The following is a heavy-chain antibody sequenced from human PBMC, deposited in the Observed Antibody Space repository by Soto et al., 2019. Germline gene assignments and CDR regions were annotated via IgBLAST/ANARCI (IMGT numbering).Heavy chain of an antibody. CDR3: ARARITMIVVDYFDY. CDR2: IYYSGST. D-gene: IGHD3-22*01. V-gene: IGHV4-31*03. CDR1: GGSISSGGYY. J-gene: IGHJ4*02. Sequence: PSETLSLTCTVSGGSISSGGYYWSWIRQHPGKGLEWIGYIYYSGSTYYNPSLKSRVTISVDTSKNQFSLKLSSVTAADTAVYYCARARITMIVVDYFDYWAREPWSPSPQ.